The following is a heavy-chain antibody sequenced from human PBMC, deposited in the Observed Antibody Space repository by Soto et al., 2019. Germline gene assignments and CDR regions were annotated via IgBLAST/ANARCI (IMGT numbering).Heavy chain of an antibody. CDR2: ISGSGDST. J-gene: IGHJ4*02. Sequence: GGSLRLSCAASGFTFTNHAMSWVRQAPGKGLEWVSAISGSGDSTYYAESVKDRFTISRDNSKNTLYLQMNSLGAEDTAVYYCASRNYYESSGYYYWYYFDFWGQGTLVTVSS. V-gene: IGHV3-23*01. CDR3: ASRNYYESSGYYYWYYFDF. D-gene: IGHD3-22*01. CDR1: GFTFTNHA.